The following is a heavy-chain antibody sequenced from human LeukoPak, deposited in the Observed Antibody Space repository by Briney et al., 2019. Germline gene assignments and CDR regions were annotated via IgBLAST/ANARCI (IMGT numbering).Heavy chain of an antibody. CDR3: ARDSSGSYRLDY. V-gene: IGHV3-30-3*01. J-gene: IGHJ4*02. CDR1: GFTFSSYA. Sequence: GGSLRLSCAASGFTFSSYAMHWVRQAPGKGLEWVAVISYDGSNKYYADSVKGRFTISRDNSKNTLYLQMNSLRAEDTAVYYCARDSSGSYRLDYWGQGTLVTVSS. D-gene: IGHD1-26*01. CDR2: ISYDGSNK.